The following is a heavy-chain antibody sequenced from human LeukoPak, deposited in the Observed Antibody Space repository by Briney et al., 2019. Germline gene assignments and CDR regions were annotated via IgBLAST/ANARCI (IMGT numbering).Heavy chain of an antibody. D-gene: IGHD5-18*01. CDR1: GGSFSGYY. J-gene: IGHJ4*02. CDR2: INHSGST. Sequence: KPSETLSLTCAVYGGSFSGYYWSWIRQPPGKGLEWIGEINHSGSTNYNPSLKSRVTISVDTSKNQFSLKLSSVTAADTAVYYCARDLSGIPFDYWGQGTLVTVSS. CDR3: ARDLSGIPFDY. V-gene: IGHV4-34*01.